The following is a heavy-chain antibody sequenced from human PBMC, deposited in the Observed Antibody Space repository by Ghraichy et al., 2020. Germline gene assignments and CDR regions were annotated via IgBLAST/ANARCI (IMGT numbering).Heavy chain of an antibody. CDR1: GFTVTPYW. Sequence: GESLNISCAASGFTVTPYWMSWVRQAPGKGLEWVAIIKQDGNEIHYLDSVKGRFTISTDSAKNSLNLQMNSLRAEDTAMYYCARGRGWILDYWGHGTLVTVSS. J-gene: IGHJ4*01. CDR2: IKQDGNEI. V-gene: IGHV3-7*04. D-gene: IGHD6-19*01. CDR3: ARGRGWILDY.